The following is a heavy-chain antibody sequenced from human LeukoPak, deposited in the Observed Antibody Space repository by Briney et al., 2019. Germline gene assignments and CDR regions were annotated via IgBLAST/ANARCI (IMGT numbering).Heavy chain of an antibody. J-gene: IGHJ4*02. D-gene: IGHD5-24*01. V-gene: IGHV1-69*05. CDR3: ARGAIVVEMATIGPFDY. CDR2: IIPIFGTA. CDR1: GGTFSSYA. Sequence: ASVKVSCKASGGTFSSYAISWVRQAPGQGLEWMGGIIPIFGTANYAQKFQGRVTITTDESTSTAYMELSSLRSDDTAVYYCARGAIVVEMATIGPFDYWGQGTLVTVSS.